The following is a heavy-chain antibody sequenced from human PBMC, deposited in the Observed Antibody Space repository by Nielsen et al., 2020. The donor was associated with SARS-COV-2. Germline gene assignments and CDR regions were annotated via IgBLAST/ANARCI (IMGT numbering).Heavy chain of an antibody. CDR2: ISANSGYI. Sequence: WIRQPPGKGLEWVASISANSGYIYYADSVKGRFTISRDNAKNSLYLQMNSLRAEDTAVYYCASPFGVVIPAHYYYGMDVWGQGTTVTVSS. CDR3: ASPFGVVIPAHYYYGMDV. D-gene: IGHD3-3*01. J-gene: IGHJ6*02. V-gene: IGHV3-21*01.